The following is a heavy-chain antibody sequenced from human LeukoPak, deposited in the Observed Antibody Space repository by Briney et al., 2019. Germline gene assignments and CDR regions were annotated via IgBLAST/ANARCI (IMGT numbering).Heavy chain of an antibody. CDR2: IYYSGST. J-gene: IGHJ4*02. CDR3: ASYKTYYDSSGNPFDY. Sequence: SETLSLTCTVSGGSISSYYWSWIRQPPGKGLEWIGYIYYSGSTNYNPSLKSRVTISEDTSENQFSLKLSSVTAADTAVYYCASYKTYYDSSGNPFDYWGQGTLVTVSS. V-gene: IGHV4-59*08. D-gene: IGHD3-22*01. CDR1: GGSISSYY.